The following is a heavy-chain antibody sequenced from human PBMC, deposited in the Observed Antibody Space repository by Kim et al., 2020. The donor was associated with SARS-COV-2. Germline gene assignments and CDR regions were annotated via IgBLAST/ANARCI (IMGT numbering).Heavy chain of an antibody. CDR2: IYYSGST. CDR3: ARLPRLRYGMDV. V-gene: IGHV4-59*01. CDR1: GGSISSYY. J-gene: IGHJ6*02. Sequence: SETLSLTCTVSGGSISSYYWSWIRQPPGKGLEWIGYIYYSGSTNYNPSLKSRVTISVDTSKNQFSLKLSSVTAADTAVYYCARLPRLRYGMDVWGQGTTVTVSS. D-gene: IGHD5-12*01.